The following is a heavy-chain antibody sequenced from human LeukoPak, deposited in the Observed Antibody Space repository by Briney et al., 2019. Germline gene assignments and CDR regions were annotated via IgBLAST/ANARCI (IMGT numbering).Heavy chain of an antibody. CDR3: ARDAHQSGSYNFDY. CDR2: ISAYNGNT. J-gene: IGHJ4*02. D-gene: IGHD1-26*01. Sequence: AAVKVSSKASGYTFTSYGVSWARQAPGQGLEWMGWISAYNGNTNYAQNLQGRVTMTTDTSTSTAYMELRSLRSDDTAVYYCARDAHQSGSYNFDYWGQGTLVTVSS. CDR1: GYTFTSYG. V-gene: IGHV1-18*01.